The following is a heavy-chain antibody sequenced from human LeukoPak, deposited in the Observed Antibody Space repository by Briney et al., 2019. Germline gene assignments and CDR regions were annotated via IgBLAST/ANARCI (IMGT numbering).Heavy chain of an antibody. CDR2: INPNSGGT. V-gene: IGHV1-2*02. D-gene: IGHD3-22*01. CDR3: ATTTMIVPLDY. Sequence: GASVKVSCKASGGTFSSYAISWVRQAPGQGLEWMGWINPNSGGTNYAQKFQGRVTMTRDTSISTAYMELSRLRSDDTAVYYCATTTMIVPLDYWGQGTLVTVSS. J-gene: IGHJ4*02. CDR1: GGTFSSYA.